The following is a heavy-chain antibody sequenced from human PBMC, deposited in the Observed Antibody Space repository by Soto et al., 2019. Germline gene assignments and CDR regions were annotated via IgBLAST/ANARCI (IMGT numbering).Heavy chain of an antibody. CDR2: ISNDGNRK. J-gene: IGHJ3*02. CDR3: AKDRRQLSALDM. CDR1: GFSFSSYG. D-gene: IGHD6-6*01. Sequence: GGSLRLSCAASGFSFSSYGMHWVRQAPGRGLEWVTVISNDGNRKYYGESVKGRFSVSRDNDKDTLYLQMNGLRPEDTGVYYCAKDRRQLSALDMWGQGTTVTVS. V-gene: IGHV3-30*18.